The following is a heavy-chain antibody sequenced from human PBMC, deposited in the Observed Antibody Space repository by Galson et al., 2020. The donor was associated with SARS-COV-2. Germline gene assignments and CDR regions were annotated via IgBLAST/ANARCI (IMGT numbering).Heavy chain of an antibody. CDR1: GVTFSSYA. CDR2: ISGSGGST. V-gene: IGHV3-23*01. D-gene: IGHD3-16*01. Sequence: GGSLRLSCAASGVTFSSYAMSWVRQAPGKGLEWVSAISGSGGSTYYADSVKGRFTISRDNSKNTLYLQMNSLRAEDTAVSYCAKGGGYSYDYWGQGTLVTVSS. CDR3: AKGGGYSYDY. J-gene: IGHJ4*02.